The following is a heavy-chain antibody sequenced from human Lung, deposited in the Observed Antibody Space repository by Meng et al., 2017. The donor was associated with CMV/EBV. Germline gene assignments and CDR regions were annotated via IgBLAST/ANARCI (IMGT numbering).Heavy chain of an antibody. V-gene: IGHV1-8*01. CDR3: ARGQVQCSTINCHDYRFSGMDV. CDR1: GYTFSNYD. Sequence: ASVXVSXKASGYTFSNYDIIWVRQASGQGLEWVGWMNPNRGNTAYAQKFQGRVTMTRDTSTSIAYMELSSLRSGDTAVYYCARGQVQCSTINCHDYRFSGMDVXGRGXTVTVSS. D-gene: IGHD2/OR15-2a*01. CDR2: MNPNRGNT. J-gene: IGHJ6*02.